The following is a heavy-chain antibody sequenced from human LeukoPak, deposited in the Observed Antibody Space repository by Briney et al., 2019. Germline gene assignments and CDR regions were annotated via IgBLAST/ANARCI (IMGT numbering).Heavy chain of an antibody. Sequence: SETLSLTCIVSGGSISSSVYYWAWIRQPPGKGLEWIGNINYSGSTYCNPSLKSRVTISVDTSKNQFSLKLSSVTAADTAVYYCARRRGGSSWTDYWGQGTLVIVSS. CDR2: INYSGST. V-gene: IGHV4-39*01. D-gene: IGHD6-13*01. CDR3: ARRRGGSSWTDY. J-gene: IGHJ4*02. CDR1: GGSISSSVYY.